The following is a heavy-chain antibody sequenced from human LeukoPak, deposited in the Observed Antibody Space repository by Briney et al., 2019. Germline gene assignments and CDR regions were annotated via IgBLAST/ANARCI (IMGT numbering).Heavy chain of an antibody. J-gene: IGHJ4*02. V-gene: IGHV3-49*04. Sequence: GGSLRLSCTASGFTFGDYAMSWVRQAPGKRLEWVGFIRSKAYGGTTEYAASVKGRFTISRDDSKSIAYLQMNSLKTEDTAVYYCTRGGGSSGPSVPFDYWGQGTLVTVSS. D-gene: IGHD3-22*01. CDR3: TRGGGSSGPSVPFDY. CDR2: IRSKAYGGTT. CDR1: GFTFGDYA.